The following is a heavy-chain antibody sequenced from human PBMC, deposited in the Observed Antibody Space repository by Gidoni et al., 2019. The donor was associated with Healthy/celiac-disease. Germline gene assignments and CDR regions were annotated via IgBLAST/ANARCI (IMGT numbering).Heavy chain of an antibody. V-gene: IGHV4-34*01. CDR1: GGSFSGYY. D-gene: IGHD2-15*01. CDR3: ARDTKDSGSEHDY. J-gene: IGHJ4*02. CDR2: INHSGST. Sequence: QVQLQQWGAGLVKPSETLSLTCAVYGGSFSGYYWSWIRQPPGKGLEWIGEINHSGSTNYNPSLKSRVTISVDTSKNQFSLKLSSVTAADTAVYYCARDTKDSGSEHDYWGQGTLVTVSS.